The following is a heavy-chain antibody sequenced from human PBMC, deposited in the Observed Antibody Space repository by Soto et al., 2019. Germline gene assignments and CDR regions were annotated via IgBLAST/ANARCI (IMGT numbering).Heavy chain of an antibody. CDR2: IWNDGSNN. CDR3: ARRQIPPPTRGAANARGGMDV. D-gene: IGHD6-13*01. J-gene: IGHJ6*02. V-gene: IGHV3-33*01. Sequence: QVQLVESGGGVVQSGRSLRLSCAASGFTFNNYGMHWVRQAPGKGLEWLAVIWNDGSNNYYANSVKGRFTISRDNSKNTLYLQMSSLRAEDTAVYYCARRQIPPPTRGAANARGGMDVWGQGTTVTVSS. CDR1: GFTFNNYG.